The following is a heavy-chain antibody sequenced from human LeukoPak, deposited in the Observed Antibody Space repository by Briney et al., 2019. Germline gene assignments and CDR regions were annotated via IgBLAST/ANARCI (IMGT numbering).Heavy chain of an antibody. D-gene: IGHD2-2*01. J-gene: IGHJ4*02. CDR3: ARRRYCSSTSCYVFDY. CDR1: GYSFTSYW. CDR2: IYPGDSDT. Sequence: GGSLKISCKGSGYSFTSYWIGWVRQMPGKGLEWMGIIYPGDSDTRYSPSFQGQVTISADKSISTAYLQWSSLKASDTAMYYCARRRYCSSTSCYVFDYWGQGTLVTVSS. V-gene: IGHV5-51*01.